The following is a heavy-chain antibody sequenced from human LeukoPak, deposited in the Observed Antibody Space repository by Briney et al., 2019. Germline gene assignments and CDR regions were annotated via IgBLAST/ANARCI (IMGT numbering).Heavy chain of an antibody. J-gene: IGHJ5*02. V-gene: IGHV4-59*01. CDR2: IDYSGST. CDR3: ARYVYGSGSYYNWFDP. CDR1: GGSISSKC. Sequence: PSETLSLTCTVSGGSISSKCWSWIRQPPGKGLEWIGYIDYSGSTNYNPSLKSRVTISVDTSKKQFSLKLSSVTAVDTAVYYCARYVYGSGSYYNWFDPWGQGTLVTVSS. D-gene: IGHD3-10*01.